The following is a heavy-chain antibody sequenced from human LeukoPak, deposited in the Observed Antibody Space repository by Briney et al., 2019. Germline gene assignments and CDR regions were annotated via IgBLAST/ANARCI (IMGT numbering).Heavy chain of an antibody. J-gene: IGHJ4*02. CDR3: WLISPRDY. CDR1: GGTFSSYA. D-gene: IGHD5-12*01. Sequence: ASVKVSCKASGGTFSSYAISWVRQATGQGLEWMGWMNPNSGNTGYAQKFQGRVTMTRNTSISTAYMELSSLRSEDTAVYYCWLISPRDYWGQGTLVTVSS. V-gene: IGHV1-8*02. CDR2: MNPNSGNT.